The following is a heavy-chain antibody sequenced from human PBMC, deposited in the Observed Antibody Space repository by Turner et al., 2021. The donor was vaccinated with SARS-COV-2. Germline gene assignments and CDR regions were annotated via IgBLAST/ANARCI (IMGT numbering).Heavy chain of an antibody. CDR3: ARDGGDQSGGAFDI. Sequence: HLVESGGGLVKPGGSLTLSCVASGSSLSDYYMSWVRQAPGKGLEWLSYINSTGYIINSADSVKGRFTVYRDNAKNSLSLVMDSLRAENTAVYYCARDGGDQSGGAFDIWGQGTMVTVSS. D-gene: IGHD2-21*01. CDR2: INSTGYII. J-gene: IGHJ3*02. V-gene: IGHV3-11*04. CDR1: GSSLSDYY.